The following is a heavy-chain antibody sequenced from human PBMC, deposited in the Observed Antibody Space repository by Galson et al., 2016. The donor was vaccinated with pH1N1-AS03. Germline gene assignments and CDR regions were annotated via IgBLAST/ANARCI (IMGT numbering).Heavy chain of an antibody. V-gene: IGHV3-7*03. CDR1: GFTFSTYW. D-gene: IGHD6-19*01. CDR3: ARMQWLLPQYYFNC. Sequence: SLRLSCAASGFTFSTYWMMWVRQDPGKGLEWVANINHDGGEKYYVDSVKGRFTISRDNAKNSLLLQMDSLRAEDTAVYFCARMQWLLPQYYFNCCGQGTLVTVSS. J-gene: IGHJ4*02. CDR2: INHDGGEK.